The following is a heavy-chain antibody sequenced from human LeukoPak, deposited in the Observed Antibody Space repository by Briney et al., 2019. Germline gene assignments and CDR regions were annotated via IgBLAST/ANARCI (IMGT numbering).Heavy chain of an antibody. J-gene: IGHJ3*02. CDR1: GGSISRGDYY. CDR2: IYNSGST. Sequence: SETLSPICTVSGGSISRGDYYWSWIRQPPGKGLEWIGYIYNSGSTYYNPSLKSRVIISVDTSKNQFSLTLSSVTAADTAVYYCARDKRDFYDSSRYYQNDAFDIWGQGTMVTVSS. V-gene: IGHV4-30-4*01. D-gene: IGHD3-22*01. CDR3: ARDKRDFYDSSRYYQNDAFDI.